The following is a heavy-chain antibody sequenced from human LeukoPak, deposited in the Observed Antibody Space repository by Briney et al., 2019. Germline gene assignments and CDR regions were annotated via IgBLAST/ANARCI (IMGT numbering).Heavy chain of an antibody. J-gene: IGHJ5*02. CDR1: GFTFSSYS. D-gene: IGHD3-10*01. V-gene: IGHV3-21*01. CDR3: ARAPPGGELGP. CDR2: ISSSSSYI. Sequence: GGSLRLSCAASGFTFSSYSMNWVRQAPGKGLEWVSSISSSSSYIYYADSVKGRFTISRDNAKNTLDLQMNSLTIEDTAVYYCARAPPGGELGPWGQGTLVTVSS.